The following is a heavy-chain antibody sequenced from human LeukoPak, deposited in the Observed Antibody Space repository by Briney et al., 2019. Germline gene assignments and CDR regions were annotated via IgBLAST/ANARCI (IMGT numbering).Heavy chain of an antibody. CDR2: IYTSGST. D-gene: IGHD5-12*01. CDR1: GGSISSYY. J-gene: IGHJ4*02. Sequence: SETLSLTCTVSGGSISSYYWSWIRQPAGKGLEWIGRIYTSGSTDYNPSLKSRVTMSVDTSKNQFSLKLSSVTAADTAVYYCARGSRYSGYDLWDYWGQGTLVTVSS. V-gene: IGHV4-4*07. CDR3: ARGSRYSGYDLWDY.